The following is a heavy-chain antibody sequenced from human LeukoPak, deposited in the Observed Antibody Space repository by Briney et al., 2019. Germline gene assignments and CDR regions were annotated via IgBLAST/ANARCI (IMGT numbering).Heavy chain of an antibody. CDR1: GYTFTSYY. V-gene: IGHV1-46*01. CDR2: INPSGGST. Sequence: ASVKVSCKASGYTFTSYYMHWVRQAPGQGLEWMGIINPSGGSTSYAQKFQGRVTMTRDTSTSTVYMELSSLRSEDTAVYYRWIAAAGQTYDYWGQGTLVTVSS. J-gene: IGHJ4*02. D-gene: IGHD6-13*01. CDR3: WIAAAGQTYDY.